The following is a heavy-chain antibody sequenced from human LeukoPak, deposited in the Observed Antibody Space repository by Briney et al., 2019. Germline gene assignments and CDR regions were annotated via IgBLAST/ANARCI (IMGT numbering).Heavy chain of an antibody. J-gene: IGHJ4*02. CDR3: ARDSGSTSFDY. CDR1: GFTFSSYS. Sequence: PGGSLRLSCAASGFTFSSYSMNWVRQAPGKGLEWVSSISSSSSYIYYADSVKGRFTISRDNAKNSLYLQMDSLRAEDAAVYYCARDSGSTSFDYWGQGTLVTVSS. V-gene: IGHV3-21*01. D-gene: IGHD1-26*01. CDR2: ISSSSSYI.